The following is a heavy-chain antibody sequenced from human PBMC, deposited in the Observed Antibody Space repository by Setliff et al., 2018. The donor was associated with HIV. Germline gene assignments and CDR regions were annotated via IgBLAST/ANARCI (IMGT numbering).Heavy chain of an antibody. CDR2: IHHSGNT. CDR1: GYSISSGHY. Sequence: KPSETLSLTCAVSGYSISSGHYWGWIRQSPGKGLEWIASIHHSGNTYHNPSLKSRVTMSVDTSKNQVSLKLTSVTAEDTAVFYCARGVHCTSTTCYPSFYFDYWGQGIMVTVSS. CDR3: ARGVHCTSTTCYPSFYFDY. J-gene: IGHJ4*02. V-gene: IGHV4-38-2*01. D-gene: IGHD2-2*01.